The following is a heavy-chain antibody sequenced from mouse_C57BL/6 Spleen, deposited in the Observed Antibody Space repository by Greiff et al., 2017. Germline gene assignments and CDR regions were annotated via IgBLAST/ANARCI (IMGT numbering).Heavy chain of an antibody. Sequence: VQLQESGAELARPGASVKLSCKASGYTFTSYGISWVKQRTGQGLEWIGEIYPRSGNTYYNEKFKGKATLTADKSSSTAYMELRSLTSEDSAVYFCAREDGYWGQGTTLTVSS. J-gene: IGHJ2*01. CDR2: IYPRSGNT. V-gene: IGHV1-81*01. CDR1: GYTFTSYG. CDR3: AREDGY.